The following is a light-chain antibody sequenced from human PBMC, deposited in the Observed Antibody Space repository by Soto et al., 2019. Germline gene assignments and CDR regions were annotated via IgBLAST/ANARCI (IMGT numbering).Light chain of an antibody. CDR2: EVN. CDR1: SSDVGGYKY. V-gene: IGLV2-8*01. J-gene: IGLJ1*01. CDR3: SSYAGINNLGV. Sequence: QSALTQPPSASGSPGQSVTISCTGTSSDVGGYKYVSWYQQHPGKAPKLMIFEVNKRPSGVPDRFSGSKSGNTASLTVSGRQAEDVADYFCSSYAGINNLGVFGTGTKLTVL.